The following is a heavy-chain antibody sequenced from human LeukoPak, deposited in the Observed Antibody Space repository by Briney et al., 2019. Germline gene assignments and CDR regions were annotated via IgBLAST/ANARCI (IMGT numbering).Heavy chain of an antibody. V-gene: IGHV3-9*01. CDR3: AKAHCSSTSCYAGY. CDR1: GFTFDDYA. Sequence: GRSLRLSCAASGFTFDDYAMHWVRQAPGKGLEWVSGISWNSGSIGYADSVKGRFTISRDNAKNSLYLQMNSLRAEDTALYYCAKAHCSSTSCYAGYWGQGTLVTVSS. D-gene: IGHD2-2*01. J-gene: IGHJ4*02. CDR2: ISWNSGSI.